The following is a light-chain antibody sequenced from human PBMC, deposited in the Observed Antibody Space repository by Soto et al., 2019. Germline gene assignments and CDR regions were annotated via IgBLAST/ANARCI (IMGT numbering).Light chain of an antibody. Sequence: DIQMTQSPSTLSASVGDRVTITCRASQSISNWLAWYQQKPGKAPKVLIYKASSLESGVPSRFSGSGSGTELTLTISSLQPDDFATYYCQQYNSHPYTFGQGTKLEIK. CDR2: KAS. CDR1: QSISNW. J-gene: IGKJ2*01. CDR3: QQYNSHPYT. V-gene: IGKV1-5*03.